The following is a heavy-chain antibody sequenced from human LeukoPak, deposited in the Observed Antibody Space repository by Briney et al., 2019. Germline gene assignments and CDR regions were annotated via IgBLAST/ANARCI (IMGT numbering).Heavy chain of an antibody. CDR1: GFTFRNYW. V-gene: IGHV3-7*01. CDR3: ARGGGLNTNFDY. CDR2: TKPDGSAE. J-gene: IGHJ4*02. Sequence: PGGSLRLSCAASGFTFRNYWMGWVRQAPGKGPEWVANTKPDGSAEYYADSVRGRFTTSRDNANNSLYLQMNSLRAEDTAVYYCARGGGLNTNFDYWGQGTLVTVSS. D-gene: IGHD2-15*01.